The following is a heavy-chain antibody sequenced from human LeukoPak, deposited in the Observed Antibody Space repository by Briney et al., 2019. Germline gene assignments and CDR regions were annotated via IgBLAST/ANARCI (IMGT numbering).Heavy chain of an antibody. Sequence: GGSLRLSCAASGFTVSSNYMSWVRQAPGKGLEWVSVIYSGGSTYYADSVKGRFTISRDNSKNTLYLQMNSLRAEGTAVYYCARDSSSSLFDYWGQETVVTVSS. J-gene: IGHJ4*02. CDR2: IYSGGST. CDR1: GFTVSSNY. CDR3: ARDSSSSLFDY. V-gene: IGHV3-53*01. D-gene: IGHD6-6*01.